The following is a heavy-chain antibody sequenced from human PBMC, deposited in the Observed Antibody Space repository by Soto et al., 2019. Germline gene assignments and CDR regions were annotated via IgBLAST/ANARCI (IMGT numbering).Heavy chain of an antibody. D-gene: IGHD6-13*01. CDR3: ARERAAATGNPSYYFDY. J-gene: IGHJ4*02. V-gene: IGHV3-53*01. CDR2: IYSGGST. Sequence: PGGSLRLSCAASGFTVSSNYMSWVRQAPGKGLEWVSVIYSGGSTYYADSVKGRFTISRDNSKNTLYLQMNSLRAEDTAVYYCARERAAATGNPSYYFDYWGQGTLVTVSS. CDR1: GFTVSSNY.